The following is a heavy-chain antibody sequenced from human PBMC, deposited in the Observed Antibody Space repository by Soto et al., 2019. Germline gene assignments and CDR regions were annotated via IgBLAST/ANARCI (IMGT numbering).Heavy chain of an antibody. CDR3: ARAMGGSYKSDIDY. V-gene: IGHV1-46*03. CDR2: INPSGGST. CDR1: GYTLRGYY. J-gene: IGHJ4*02. D-gene: IGHD1-26*01. Sequence: ASVKVACKAAGYTLRGYYMHWLVQANGQGLEWMGIINPSGGSTSYAQKFQGRVTMTRDTSTSTVYMELSSLRSEDTAVYYCARAMGGSYKSDIDYWGQGTLVTVSS.